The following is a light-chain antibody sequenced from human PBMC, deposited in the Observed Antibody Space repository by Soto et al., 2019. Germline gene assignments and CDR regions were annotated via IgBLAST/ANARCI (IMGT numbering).Light chain of an antibody. J-gene: IGLJ1*01. CDR2: EVS. CDR3: CSYAGSNNLGV. CDR1: SSDVGGYNY. V-gene: IGLV2-8*01. Sequence: QSVLTQPPSASGSPGQSVTISCTGTSSDVGGYNYVSWYQQHPGKAHKLMIYEVSKRPSGVPDRFSGSKSGNTASLTVSGLQAEDEADYYCCSYAGSNNLGVFGTVTKVTVL.